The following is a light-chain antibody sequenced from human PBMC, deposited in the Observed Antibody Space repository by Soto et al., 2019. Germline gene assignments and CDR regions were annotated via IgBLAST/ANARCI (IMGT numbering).Light chain of an antibody. J-gene: IGKJ4*01. CDR2: DAS. CDR1: QSVSGY. V-gene: IGKV3-11*01. CDR3: QQRSNWPST. Sequence: EIVLTQSPATLSLSPGNGATLSCRAGQSVSGYLAWYQQKPGQAPRLLIYDASNRATGIPARFSGSGSGTDFTLTITSLEPEDFAVYYCQQRSNWPSTFGGGTKVEI.